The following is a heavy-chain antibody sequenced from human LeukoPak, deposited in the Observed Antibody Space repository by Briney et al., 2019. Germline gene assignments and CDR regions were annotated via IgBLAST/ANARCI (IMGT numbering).Heavy chain of an antibody. CDR2: ISPSGSA. CDR3: AKVHLEGASSLDQ. J-gene: IGHJ4*02. CDR1: GFTFSNYA. V-gene: IGHV3-23*01. Sequence: GGSLRLSCAASGFTFSNYAMSWVRQAPGKGLEWVSVISPSGSAYNADPVKGRFTISRDNSKDTAYLQMNSLRTEDTAVYYCAKVHLEGASSLDQWGQGTLVTVSS. D-gene: IGHD1-26*01.